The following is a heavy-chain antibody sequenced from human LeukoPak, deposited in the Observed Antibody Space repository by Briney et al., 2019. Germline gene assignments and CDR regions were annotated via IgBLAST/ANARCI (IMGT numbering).Heavy chain of an antibody. V-gene: IGHV3-74*01. D-gene: IGHD1-26*01. J-gene: IGHJ3*02. CDR1: GFTFSSYW. CDR3: ARLRRELLLLDAFDI. Sequence: PGGSLRLSCAASGFTFSSYWMHWVRQAPGKGLVWVSRINSDGSSTSYADSVKGRFTISRDNAKNTLYLQTNSLRAEDTAVYYCARLRRELLLLDAFDIWGQGTMATVSS. CDR2: INSDGSST.